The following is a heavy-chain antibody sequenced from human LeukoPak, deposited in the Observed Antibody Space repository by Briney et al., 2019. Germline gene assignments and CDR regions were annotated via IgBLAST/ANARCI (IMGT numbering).Heavy chain of an antibody. CDR2: ISESGGST. CDR1: GFTFSNYA. J-gene: IGHJ4*02. CDR3: ARRYYDTSGYYSLDY. V-gene: IGHV3-23*01. D-gene: IGHD3-22*01. Sequence: GGSLRLSCAASGFTFSNYAMSWVRQAPGKGLEWVSIISESGGSTNYADSVKGRFTISRDNSKNTLFLQMNSLRAEDTAVYYCARRYYDTSGYYSLDYWGQGTLATVSS.